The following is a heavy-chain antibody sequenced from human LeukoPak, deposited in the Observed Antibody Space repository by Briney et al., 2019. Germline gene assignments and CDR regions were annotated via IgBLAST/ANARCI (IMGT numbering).Heavy chain of an antibody. CDR1: GYTFIIYY. CDR3: ARHSLIGTTPFDY. D-gene: IGHD1-20*01. Sequence: GASVTVSFKASGYTFIIYYIHWVRQAPGQGLEWMGLINHSSGNTPYAQQFQGRVTMTRDTSTSTVYMELSNLRSEDTAVYYCARHSLIGTTPFDYWGQGTLVTVPS. V-gene: IGHV1-46*01. J-gene: IGHJ4*02. CDR2: INHSSGNT.